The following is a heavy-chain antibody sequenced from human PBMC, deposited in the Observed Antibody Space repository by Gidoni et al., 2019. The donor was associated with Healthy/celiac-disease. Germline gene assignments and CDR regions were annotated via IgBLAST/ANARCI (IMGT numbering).Heavy chain of an antibody. D-gene: IGHD5-18*01. V-gene: IGHV3-23*04. CDR2: IIGSGGST. J-gene: IGHJ4*02. Sequence: EVQLVESGGGLVLPGGSLRLSCAASGFTFSSYSRSWVRQAQGKGLEWVSAIIGSGGSTYYADSVKGRFTISRDNSKNTLYLQMNSLRAEDTAVYYCAKDNREELWYPYEPFDYWGQGTLVTVSS. CDR1: GFTFSSYS. CDR3: AKDNREELWYPYEPFDY.